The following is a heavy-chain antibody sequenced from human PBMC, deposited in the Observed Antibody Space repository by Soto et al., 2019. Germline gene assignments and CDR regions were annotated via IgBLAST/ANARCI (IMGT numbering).Heavy chain of an antibody. Sequence: SETLSLTCTVSGGSISSGGYYWSWIRQHPGKGLEWIGYIYYSGSTYYNPSLKSRVTISVDTSKNQFSLKLSSVTAADTAVYYCARGGYDWSFQDYFDYWGQGTLVTVSS. J-gene: IGHJ4*02. CDR2: IYYSGST. D-gene: IGHD5-12*01. CDR1: GGSISSGGYY. V-gene: IGHV4-31*03. CDR3: ARGGYDWSFQDYFDY.